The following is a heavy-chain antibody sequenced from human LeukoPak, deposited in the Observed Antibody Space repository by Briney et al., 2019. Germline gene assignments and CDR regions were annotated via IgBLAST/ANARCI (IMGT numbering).Heavy chain of an antibody. J-gene: IGHJ4*02. CDR3: ARVYNYYDTSGYDLGNYFDH. Sequence: GASVKVSCKASGYTFTSYGISWVRQAPGQGLEWMGWISVYNGNTNNAQKLQGRVTMTTDTSTSTAYMELRSLRSDDTAVYYCARVYNYYDTSGYDLGNYFDHWGRGTLVTVSS. D-gene: IGHD3-22*01. CDR1: GYTFTSYG. CDR2: ISVYNGNT. V-gene: IGHV1-18*01.